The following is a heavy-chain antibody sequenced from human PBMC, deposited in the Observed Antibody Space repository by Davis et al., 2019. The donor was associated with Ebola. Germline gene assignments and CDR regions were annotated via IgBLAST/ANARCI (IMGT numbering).Heavy chain of an antibody. CDR2: ISAYNGNT. Sequence: ASVKVSCKASGYTFTSYGISWVRQAPGQGLEWMGWISAYNGNTNYAQKLQGRVTMTRDTSISTAYMELSGLRSEDTAVYYCAREGKSNYFYFAMDVWGKGTTVTVAS. D-gene: IGHD3-10*01. CDR3: AREGKSNYFYFAMDV. J-gene: IGHJ6*04. CDR1: GYTFTSYG. V-gene: IGHV1-18*01.